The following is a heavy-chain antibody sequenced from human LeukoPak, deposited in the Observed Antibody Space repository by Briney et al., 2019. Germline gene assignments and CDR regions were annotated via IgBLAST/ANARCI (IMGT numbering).Heavy chain of an antibody. J-gene: IGHJ4*02. CDR2: IYYSGST. Sequence: SETLSLTCTVSGGSISSSSYYWGWIRQPPGKGLEWIGSIYYSGSTYYNPSLKSRVTISVDTSKNQFSLKLSSVTAADTAVYYCARGPYYYGSGSYYYDYWGQGTLVTVSS. CDR1: GGSISSSSYY. V-gene: IGHV4-39*07. CDR3: ARGPYYYGSGSYYYDY. D-gene: IGHD3-10*01.